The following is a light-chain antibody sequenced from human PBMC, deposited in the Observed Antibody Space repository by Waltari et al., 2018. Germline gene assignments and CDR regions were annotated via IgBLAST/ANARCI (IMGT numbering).Light chain of an antibody. CDR2: DVN. V-gene: IGLV2-14*03. CDR3: SSQSTKNGVI. CDR1: SRCVGGYDS. J-gene: IGLJ2*01. Sequence: QSALTQPASVSGSPGQSITISGTARSRCVGGYDSVSWYEDHPGQAPKVIIYDVNKRPSGVSDRFSGSKSGNTASLTISGLQAEDEATFYCSSQSTKNGVIFGGGTKVTVL.